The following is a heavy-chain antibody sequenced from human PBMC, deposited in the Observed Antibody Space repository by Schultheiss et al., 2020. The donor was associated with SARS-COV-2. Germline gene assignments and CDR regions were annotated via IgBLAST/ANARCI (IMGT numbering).Heavy chain of an antibody. Sequence: GGSLRLSCAASGFTFDDYAMHWVRQAPGKGLEWVSAISGSGGSTYYADSVKGRFTISRDNSKNTLYLQMNSLRAEDTAVYYCAKENAYSGSYYFDYWGQGTLVTVSS. D-gene: IGHD1-26*01. V-gene: IGHV3-23*01. J-gene: IGHJ4*02. CDR3: AKENAYSGSYYFDY. CDR2: ISGSGGST. CDR1: GFTFDDYA.